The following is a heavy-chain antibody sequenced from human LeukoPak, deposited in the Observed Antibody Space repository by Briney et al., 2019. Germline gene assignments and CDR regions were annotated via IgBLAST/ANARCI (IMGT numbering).Heavy chain of an antibody. V-gene: IGHV4-39*07. D-gene: IGHD3-10*01. CDR3: ARGGLLWFGQEKYNWFDP. J-gene: IGHJ5*02. Sequence: PSETLSLTCTVSGGSISSSSYYWGWIRQPPGTGLEWIGSIYYSGSTYYNPSLKSRVTISVDTSKNQFSLKLSSVTAADTAVYYCARGGLLWFGQEKYNWFDPWGQGTLVTVSS. CDR1: GGSISSSSYY. CDR2: IYYSGST.